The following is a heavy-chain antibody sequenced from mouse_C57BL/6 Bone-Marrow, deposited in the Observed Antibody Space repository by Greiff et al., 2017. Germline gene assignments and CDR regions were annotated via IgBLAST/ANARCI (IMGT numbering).Heavy chain of an antibody. V-gene: IGHV1-63*01. D-gene: IGHD1-1*01. CDR3: ARRPNYYGSSYDY. CDR1: GYTFTNYW. Sequence: VKLQQSGAELVRPGTSVKMSCKASGYTFTNYWIGWAKQRPGHGLEWIGDIYPGGGYTNYNEKFKGKATLTADKSSSTAYMQFSSLTSEDSAIYYCARRPNYYGSSYDYWGQGTTLTVSS. CDR2: IYPGGGYT. J-gene: IGHJ2*01.